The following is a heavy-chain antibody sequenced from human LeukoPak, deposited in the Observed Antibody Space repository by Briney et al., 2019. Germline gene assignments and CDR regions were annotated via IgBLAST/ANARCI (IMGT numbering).Heavy chain of an antibody. D-gene: IGHD3-10*01. CDR3: ARHGGYYGSGIGYFDY. J-gene: IGHJ4*02. CDR1: GGSISSTSYY. CDR2: IYYSGSI. Sequence: SETLSLTCTVSGGSISSTSYYWGWIRQPPGKGLEWIGSIYYSGSIYYKPSLKSRVTISVDTAKNQFSLKLSSVTAADTAVYYCARHGGYYGSGIGYFDYWGQGTLVTVSS. V-gene: IGHV4-39*01.